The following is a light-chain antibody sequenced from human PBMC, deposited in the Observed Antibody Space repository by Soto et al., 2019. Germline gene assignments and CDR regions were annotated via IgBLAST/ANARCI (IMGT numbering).Light chain of an antibody. Sequence: EIVLTQSPGTLSLSPGDRATLSCRASQSVSSNYLAWYQQKPGQAPRSLLYGASSRTIGIPDRFSGSGSGTDFTLTISRLEPEDFAVYYCQQYDTSPPLTCGGGTKVEIK. CDR1: QSVSSNY. CDR3: QQYDTSPPLT. V-gene: IGKV3-20*01. CDR2: GAS. J-gene: IGKJ4*01.